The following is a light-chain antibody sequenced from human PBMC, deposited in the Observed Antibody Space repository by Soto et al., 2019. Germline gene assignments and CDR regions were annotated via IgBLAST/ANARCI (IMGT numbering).Light chain of an antibody. CDR3: QQYKVYPYT. CDR1: QSLTGR. J-gene: IGKJ2*01. CDR2: DVS. Sequence: DIQMTQSPSTLSASIGDRVTLTCRASQSLTGRLAWYQQKPGRPPKLMIYDVSILEIGVPSRFSGSESGTDFTLTISRLRPDDFATFYCQQYKVYPYTFGQGTRLDI. V-gene: IGKV1-5*01.